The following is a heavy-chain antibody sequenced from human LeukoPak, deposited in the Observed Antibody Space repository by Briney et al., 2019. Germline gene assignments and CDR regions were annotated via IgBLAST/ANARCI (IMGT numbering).Heavy chain of an antibody. J-gene: IGHJ6*02. CDR3: ASGLISGVVISPDYYYYGMDV. Sequence: ASVKVSCKASGYTFTSYDINWVRQATGQGLEWMGWMNPNSGNTGYAQKFQGRVTMTRNTSISTAYMELSSLRSEDTAVYYCASGLISGVVISPDYYYYGMDVWGQGTTVTVSS. CDR1: GYTFTSYD. D-gene: IGHD3-3*01. CDR2: MNPNSGNT. V-gene: IGHV1-8*01.